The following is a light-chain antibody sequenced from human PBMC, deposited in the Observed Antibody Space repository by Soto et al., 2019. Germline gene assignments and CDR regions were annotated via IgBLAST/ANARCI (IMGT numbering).Light chain of an antibody. CDR2: EVT. CDR3: SSYAGTNNFV. V-gene: IGLV2-8*01. Sequence: QSVLTQPPSASGSPGQSVTISCTGTSSDVGASNYVSWYQQHPGKAPKLVIYEVTKRPSGVPDRFSGSKSGNTASLTVSGLQAEDEADYYCSSYAGTNNFVFGTGTKLTVL. CDR1: SSDVGASNY. J-gene: IGLJ1*01.